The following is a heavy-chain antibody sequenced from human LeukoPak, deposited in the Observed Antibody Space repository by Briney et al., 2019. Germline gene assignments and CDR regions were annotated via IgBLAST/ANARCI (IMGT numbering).Heavy chain of an antibody. J-gene: IGHJ4*02. CDR2: IHGGGAT. D-gene: IGHD2-2*01. CDR1: GASIINYH. CDR3: AREDSAAYCTSANCLVFDY. V-gene: IGHV4-4*07. Sequence: PSETLSLTCTVSGASIINYHWSWLRQSAGKGLEWIGSIHGGGATDYSPSLRSRVSISLDKSKSRFSLKLSSVTAADTAIYYCAREDSAAYCTSANCLVFDYWGQGSLVIVSP.